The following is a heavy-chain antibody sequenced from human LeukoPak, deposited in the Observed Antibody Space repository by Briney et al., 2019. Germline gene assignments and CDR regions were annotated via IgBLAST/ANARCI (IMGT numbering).Heavy chain of an antibody. CDR3: ARESCSGGSCYHYYFGY. V-gene: IGHV6-1*01. Sequence: SQTLSLTCVISGDSVSSNSVAWSWIRQSPSRGLEWLGRTYYRSKWYNDYAVSVKSRITINPDTSKNQFSLQLNSVTPEDTAVYYCARESCSGGSCYHYYFGYWGQGTLVTVSS. D-gene: IGHD2-15*01. CDR1: GDSVSSNSVA. J-gene: IGHJ4*02. CDR2: TYYRSKWYN.